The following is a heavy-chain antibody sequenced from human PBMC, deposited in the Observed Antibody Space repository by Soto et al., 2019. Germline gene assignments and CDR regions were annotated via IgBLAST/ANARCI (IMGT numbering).Heavy chain of an antibody. CDR1: CGSVSPFY. CDR3: AKYRRSNEDGFTLDF. D-gene: IGHD1-1*01. Sequence: SETLSLTCSISCGSVSPFYWGWVRQPPGKGLEWIGYIYYTGNTYYNPSLESRLSMSVDTSKNQFSLRLTSVTTADTAVYYCAKYRRSNEDGFTLDFWGQGTLVTVSS. V-gene: IGHV4-59*02. CDR2: IYYTGNT. J-gene: IGHJ4*02.